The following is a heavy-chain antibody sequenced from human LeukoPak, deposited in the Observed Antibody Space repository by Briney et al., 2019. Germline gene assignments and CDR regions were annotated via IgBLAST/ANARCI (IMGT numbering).Heavy chain of an antibody. V-gene: IGHV4-39*07. Sequence: SETLSLTCTVSSGSIRNSNYYWGWIRQPPGKGLEWIGSVFYDGSSDYNPSLKSRVTISVDTSKNQFSLKLSSVTAADTAVYYCARGGIVGATIFKASFDYWGQGTLVTVSS. CDR3: ARGGIVGATIFKASFDY. J-gene: IGHJ4*02. CDR2: VFYDGSS. CDR1: SGSIRNSNYY. D-gene: IGHD1-26*01.